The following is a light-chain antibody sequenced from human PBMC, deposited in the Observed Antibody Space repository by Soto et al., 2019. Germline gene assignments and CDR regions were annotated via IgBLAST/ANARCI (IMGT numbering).Light chain of an antibody. J-gene: IGKJ4*01. CDR1: QRISSH. Sequence: PGERATLSCRASQRISSHLAWYQQKPGRAPRLLIYDASNRATGIPAKFSGSGSETDFTLTISSLDPEDFAVYYCQQRNSWPFTFGEGTKVDIK. CDR2: DAS. CDR3: QQRNSWPFT. V-gene: IGKV3-11*01.